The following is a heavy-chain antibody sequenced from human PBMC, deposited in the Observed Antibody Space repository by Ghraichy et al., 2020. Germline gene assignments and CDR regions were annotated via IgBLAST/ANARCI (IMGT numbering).Heavy chain of an antibody. CDR1: GDSLKSYY. V-gene: IGHV4-59*01. Sequence: SETLSLTCTVSGDSLKSYYWSWIRQPPGKGLEWIGYVYYSGTTTYNPSLKSRVAISVDTSKNQFTLNLISVTAADTAIYYCSRDKFITAGGPIYWYFDFWGRGTLVTVSS. CDR2: VYYSGTT. J-gene: IGHJ2*01. CDR3: SRDKFITAGGPIYWYFDF. D-gene: IGHD1-20*01.